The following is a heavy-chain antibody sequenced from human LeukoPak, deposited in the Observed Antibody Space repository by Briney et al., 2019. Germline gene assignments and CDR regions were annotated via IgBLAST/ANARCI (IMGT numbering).Heavy chain of an antibody. J-gene: IGHJ4*02. CDR3: ARDTMLVGTARFDY. D-gene: IGHD3-10*02. Sequence: ASVKVSCKASGYTFTNYGITWVRQAPGQGLEWMGWISTYNSNRNSARRLQGRVTMTTDTSTSTAYMELSSLRSEDTAVYYCARDTMLVGTARFDYWGQGTLVTVSS. CDR1: GYTFTNYG. CDR2: ISTYNSNR. V-gene: IGHV1-18*01.